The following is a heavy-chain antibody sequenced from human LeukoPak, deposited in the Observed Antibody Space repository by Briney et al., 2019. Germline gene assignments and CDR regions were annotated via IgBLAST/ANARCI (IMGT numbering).Heavy chain of an antibody. Sequence: GGSLRLSCAASGFTFSSYWMSWVRQAPGKGLEWVANIKQDGSDKYYVDSVKGRFTISRDNAKNSLYLQMNSLRAEDTAVYYCARAGGYYRDILTGYSAYYFDYWGQGTLVTVSS. J-gene: IGHJ4*02. CDR1: GFTFSSYW. D-gene: IGHD3-9*01. CDR3: ARAGGYYRDILTGYSAYYFDY. V-gene: IGHV3-7*01. CDR2: IKQDGSDK.